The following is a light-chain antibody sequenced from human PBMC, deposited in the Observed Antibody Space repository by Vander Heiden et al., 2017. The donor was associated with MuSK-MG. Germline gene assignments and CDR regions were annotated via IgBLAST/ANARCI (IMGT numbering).Light chain of an antibody. Sequence: QSALTQPPSASGSPGQSVTIPCTGTSSDVGGYNYVSWYQQHPGNPPKLMSYEVSKRPAGVPDRFAASKSGTTASLTVSGLQAEDDADYHCSSYASSKKLVFGGGTKLTVL. CDR1: SSDVGGYNY. CDR2: EVS. J-gene: IGLJ2*01. CDR3: SSYASSKKLV. V-gene: IGLV2-8*01.